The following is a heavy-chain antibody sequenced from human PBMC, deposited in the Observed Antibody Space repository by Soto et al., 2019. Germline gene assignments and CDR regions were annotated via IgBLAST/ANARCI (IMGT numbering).Heavy chain of an antibody. Sequence: SGGSLRLSCAASGFTFSSYAMSWVRQAPWKGLEWVSAISGSGGSTYYADSVKGRFTISRDNSKNTLYLQMNSLRAEDTAVYYCAKDQGITGTTYYYYYGMDVWGQGTTVTISS. J-gene: IGHJ6*02. CDR1: GFTFSSYA. CDR2: ISGSGGST. V-gene: IGHV3-23*01. CDR3: AKDQGITGTTYYYYYGMDV. D-gene: IGHD1-20*01.